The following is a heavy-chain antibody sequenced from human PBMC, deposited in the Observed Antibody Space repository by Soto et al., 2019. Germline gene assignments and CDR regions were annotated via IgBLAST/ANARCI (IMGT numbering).Heavy chain of an antibody. D-gene: IGHD3-3*01. CDR2: IYYSGST. V-gene: IGHV4-59*01. CDR1: SGSMSGYY. J-gene: IGHJ3*02. Sequence: SETLFLTCTVSSGSMSGYYWNWIRQPPGKGLEWIGYIYYSGSTNYNPSLKSRVTISVDTSKNQFSLKLSSVTAADTAVYYCARAGDYDFWSGYSNDAFDIWGQGTMVTVSS. CDR3: ARAGDYDFWSGYSNDAFDI.